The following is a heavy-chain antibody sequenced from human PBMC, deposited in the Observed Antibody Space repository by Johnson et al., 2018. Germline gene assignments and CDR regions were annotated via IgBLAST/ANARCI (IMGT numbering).Heavy chain of an antibody. CDR3: AKVRDPPPFHPLYYYYYGMDV. Sequence: QVQLVQSGGGVVQPGRSLRLSCAASGFTFSSYAMHWVRQAPGKGLEWVAVISYDGSNKYYADSVKGRFTISRDNDKNSLYLQMNSLRDEDTAVYYCAKVRDPPPFHPLYYYYYGMDVWGQGTTVTVSS. V-gene: IGHV3-30-3*01. CDR1: GFTFSSYA. CDR2: ISYDGSNK. D-gene: IGHD2-21*02. J-gene: IGHJ6*02.